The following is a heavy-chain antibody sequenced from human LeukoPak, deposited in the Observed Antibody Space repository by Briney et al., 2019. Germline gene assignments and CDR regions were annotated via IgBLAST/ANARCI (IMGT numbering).Heavy chain of an antibody. Sequence: ASVKVSCKASGYTFTSYDINWVRQATGQGLEWMGWMNPNSGNTGYVQKFQGRVTITRNTSISTAYMELSSLRSEDTAVYYCARSPRYCSGGSCHYYFDYWGQGTLVTVSS. V-gene: IGHV1-8*03. CDR3: ARSPRYCSGGSCHYYFDY. CDR1: GYTFTSYD. CDR2: MNPNSGNT. J-gene: IGHJ4*02. D-gene: IGHD2-15*01.